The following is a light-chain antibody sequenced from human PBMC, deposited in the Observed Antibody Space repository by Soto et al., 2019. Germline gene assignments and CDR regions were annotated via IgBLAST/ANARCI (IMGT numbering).Light chain of an antibody. Sequence: PGERATLSCRASQSVGRNYLAWYKQKPGQAPRLLIYGASSRATGIPDTFSGSGSGTDSTLTISRLEPEDFAVYYCQQYASSPLTFGGGTKVEIK. CDR3: QQYASSPLT. J-gene: IGKJ4*01. V-gene: IGKV3-20*01. CDR2: GAS. CDR1: QSVGRNY.